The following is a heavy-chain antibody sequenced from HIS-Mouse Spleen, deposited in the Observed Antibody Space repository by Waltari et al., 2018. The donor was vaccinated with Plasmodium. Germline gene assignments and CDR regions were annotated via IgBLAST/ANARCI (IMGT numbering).Heavy chain of an antibody. Sequence: VQLVESGGGVVQPGRSLRLSCAASGFTFSSYGMHWVRQAPGQGLEWVANIKQDGSEKYYVDSVKGRFTISRDNAKNSLYLQMNSLRAEDTAVYYCASSWYWYFDLWGRGTLVTVSS. CDR1: GFTFSSYG. CDR2: IKQDGSEK. D-gene: IGHD6-13*01. J-gene: IGHJ2*01. V-gene: IGHV3-7*01. CDR3: ASSWYWYFDL.